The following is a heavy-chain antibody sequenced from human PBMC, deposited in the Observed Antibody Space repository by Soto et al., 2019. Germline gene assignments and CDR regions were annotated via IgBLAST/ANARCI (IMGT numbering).Heavy chain of an antibody. CDR1: GGSVSSSSYY. D-gene: IGHD3-9*01. J-gene: IGHJ4*02. CDR2: VYYSGST. Sequence: QLQLQESGPGLVKPSETLSLTCTVSGGSVSSSSYYWGWVRQPPGKGLEGIGSVYYSGSTYYNPSLESRVTISVDKSKNQFSLKLTSLSAADTAVYYCGRLEGLATISYYFDYWGQGALVTVSS. V-gene: IGHV4-39*01. CDR3: GRLEGLATISYYFDY.